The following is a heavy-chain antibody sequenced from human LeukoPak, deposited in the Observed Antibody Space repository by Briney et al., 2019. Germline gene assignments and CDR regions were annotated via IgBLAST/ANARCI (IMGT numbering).Heavy chain of an antibody. CDR3: AKERGHPLANYYMDV. D-gene: IGHD1-26*01. J-gene: IGHJ6*03. CDR2: IVDTGDST. Sequence: GGSLRLSCAASGFTFSSYAMSRVRQAPGKGLEWVSTIVDTGDSTFYADSVRSRFTISRDSSRNTLYLQMNSLRAEDTAVYSCAKERGHPLANYYMDVWGKGTTVTVSS. V-gene: IGHV3-23*01. CDR1: GFTFSSYA.